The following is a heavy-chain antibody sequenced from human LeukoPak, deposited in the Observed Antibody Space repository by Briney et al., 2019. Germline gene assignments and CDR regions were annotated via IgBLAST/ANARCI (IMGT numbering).Heavy chain of an antibody. CDR1: GFTFSDYY. V-gene: IGHV3-11*06. J-gene: IGHJ3*02. CDR3: ARGDDIDAFDI. CDR2: ISSSSSYT. D-gene: IGHD2-21*01. Sequence: GGSLRLSCAASGFTFSDYYMSWIRQAPGKGLEWVSYISSSSSYTNYADSVQGRFTISRDNAKNSLYLQMNSLRAEDTAVYYCARGDDIDAFDIWGQGTMVTVSS.